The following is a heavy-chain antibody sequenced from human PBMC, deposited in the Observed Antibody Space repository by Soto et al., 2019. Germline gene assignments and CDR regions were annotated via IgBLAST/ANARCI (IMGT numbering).Heavy chain of an antibody. CDR2: IYYSGST. CDR3: ARRGMYSDFWSGYSSYYYYAVDV. CDR1: GGSISSGDYY. V-gene: IGHV4-30-4*01. D-gene: IGHD3-3*01. Sequence: SETLSLTCTASGGSISSGDYYWSWIRQPPVKGLEWIGYIYYSGSTYYNPSLKSRVTISVDTSKNQFSLKLSSVTAADTAVYYCARRGMYSDFWSGYSSYYYYAVDVWGQGTTVTVSS. J-gene: IGHJ6*02.